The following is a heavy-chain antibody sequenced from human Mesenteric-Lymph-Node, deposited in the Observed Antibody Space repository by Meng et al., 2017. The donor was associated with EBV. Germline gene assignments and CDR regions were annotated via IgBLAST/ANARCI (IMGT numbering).Heavy chain of an antibody. V-gene: IGHV2-5*02. Sequence: QITLKESGPTLVKPTQTLPLTCTFSGFSLSTSGVAVGWVRQPPGKALEWLALIYWDDDKRFSPSLKSRLSITKDTSKNKVILTMTDMDPEDTATYYCVRKAYHNYVAFDPWGPGTLVNVSS. J-gene: IGHJ5*02. CDR3: VRKAYHNYVAFDP. CDR1: GFSLSTSGVA. D-gene: IGHD4-11*01. CDR2: IYWDDDK.